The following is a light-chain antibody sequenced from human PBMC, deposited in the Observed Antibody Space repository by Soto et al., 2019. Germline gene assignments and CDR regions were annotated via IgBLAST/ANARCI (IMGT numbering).Light chain of an antibody. J-gene: IGLJ1*01. CDR3: QSYDRSLSGYYV. CDR2: GNS. V-gene: IGLV1-40*01. CDR1: SSNIGAGYD. Sequence: QSVLTQPPSVSGAPGQRVTISCTGSSSNIGAGYDVHWYQQLPGTAPKLLIYGNSNRPSGVADRFSGSKSGTSASLAITGLLAEDEADYYCQSYDRSLSGYYVFGTGTKLTVL.